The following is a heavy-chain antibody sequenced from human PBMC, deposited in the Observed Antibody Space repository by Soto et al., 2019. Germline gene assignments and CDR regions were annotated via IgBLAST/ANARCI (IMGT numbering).Heavy chain of an antibody. CDR3: ARGQSQDWYFDL. Sequence: QVQLVESGGGLVKPGGSLRLSCAASGFTFSDYYMSWIRQAPGKGLEWVSYISSSSSYTNYADSVKGRFTISRDNAKNSLYLQMNSLRAEDTAVYCCARGQSQDWYFDLWGRGTLVTVSS. J-gene: IGHJ2*01. CDR2: ISSSSSYT. CDR1: GFTFSDYY. V-gene: IGHV3-11*05.